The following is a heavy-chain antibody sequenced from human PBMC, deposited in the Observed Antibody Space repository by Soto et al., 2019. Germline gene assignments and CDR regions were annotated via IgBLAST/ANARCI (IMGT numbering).Heavy chain of an antibody. CDR3: ARGWCSGGSCQRQNWFDP. D-gene: IGHD2-15*01. V-gene: IGHV1-2*04. J-gene: IGHJ5*02. Sequence: QVQLVQSGAEVKKTGASVKVSCKASGYTFTGYYMHWVRQAPGQGLEWMGWINPNSGGTNYAQKFQGWVTMTRDTSISTAYMELSRLRSDDTAVYYCARGWCSGGSCQRQNWFDPWGQGTLVTVSS. CDR1: GYTFTGYY. CDR2: INPNSGGT.